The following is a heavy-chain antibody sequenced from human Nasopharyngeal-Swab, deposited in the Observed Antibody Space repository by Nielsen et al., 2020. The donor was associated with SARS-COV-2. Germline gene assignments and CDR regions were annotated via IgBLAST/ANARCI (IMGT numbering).Heavy chain of an antibody. CDR1: GFTFNNYN. D-gene: IGHD1-26*01. Sequence: GESLKISCAASGFTFNNYNFNWVRQAPGKGLEWVGRIKSKTDGGTTDYAAPVKGRFTISRDDSRNTLYLQMNSLKTEDTAVYYCTTDSAQNWGQGTLVTVSS. CDR3: TTDSAQN. V-gene: IGHV3-15*01. J-gene: IGHJ4*02. CDR2: IKSKTDGGTT.